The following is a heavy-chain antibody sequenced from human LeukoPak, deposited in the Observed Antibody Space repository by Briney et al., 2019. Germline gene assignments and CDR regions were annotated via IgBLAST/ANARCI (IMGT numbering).Heavy chain of an antibody. CDR3: ASLSEDGYNKYFDC. J-gene: IGHJ4*02. CDR1: GGTFSSYA. CDR2: IIPIFGTA. Sequence: ASVKVSCKASGGTFSSYAISWVRQAPGQGLEWMGGIIPIFGTANCAQKFQGRVTITTDESTSTAYMELSSLRSEDTAVYYCASLSEDGYNKYFDCWGQGTLVTVSS. D-gene: IGHD5-24*01. V-gene: IGHV1-69*05.